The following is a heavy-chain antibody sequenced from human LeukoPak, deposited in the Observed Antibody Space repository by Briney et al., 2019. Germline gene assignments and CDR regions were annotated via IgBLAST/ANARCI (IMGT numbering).Heavy chain of an antibody. CDR1: GFDLSTYE. J-gene: IGHJ5*02. Sequence: GGSLSPACAASGFDLSTYEMNWVRQAPGKGLEWIADITISGHTKNYADSVKGRFTISRDNARTSLYLQMNSLRVEDTGVYYCARGDPDADLWGQGTLVADSS. CDR2: ITISGHTK. V-gene: IGHV3-48*03. CDR3: ARGDPDADL.